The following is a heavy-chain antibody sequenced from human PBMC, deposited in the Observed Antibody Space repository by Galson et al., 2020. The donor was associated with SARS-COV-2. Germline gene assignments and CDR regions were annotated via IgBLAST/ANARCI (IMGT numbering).Heavy chain of an antibody. CDR3: TLGRRIAR. V-gene: IGHV3-7*01. D-gene: IGHD2-21*01. J-gene: IGHJ4*02. Sequence: GESLKISCTASGFTLSGYYMTWVRQAPGKGLEWVAIIKEDASETYYADSLRGRFTISRDNAKNSLYLQMKSLRADDTAVYYCTLGRRIARWGQGTLVTVSS. CDR2: IKEDASET. CDR1: GFTLSGYY.